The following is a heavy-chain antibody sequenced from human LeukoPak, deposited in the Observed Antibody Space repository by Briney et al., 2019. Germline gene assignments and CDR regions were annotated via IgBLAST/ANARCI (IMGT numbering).Heavy chain of an antibody. CDR1: GFTFDNSG. J-gene: IGHJ4*02. CDR3: AKKYDNWIDY. CDR2: ISYDGTNS. V-gene: IGHV3-30*18. D-gene: IGHD3/OR15-3a*01. Sequence: PGGSLRLSCAASGFTFDNSGMHWGRQAPGKGLEWMAVISYDGTNSYYADSVKGRFAISRDNSKNTVFLQMNSLRVEDAAVYYCAKKYDNWIDYWGQGTLVTVSS.